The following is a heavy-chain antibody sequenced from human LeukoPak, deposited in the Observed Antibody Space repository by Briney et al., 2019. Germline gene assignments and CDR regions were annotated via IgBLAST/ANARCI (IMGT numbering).Heavy chain of an antibody. D-gene: IGHD5-18*01. Sequence: SVKVSCKASGGTFSSYAISWVRQAPGQGLEWMGGIIPIIGTANYAQKFQGRVTITTDESTSTAYMELSSLRSEHTAVYYCARVQWIRYYYYYMDVWGKGTTVTVSS. CDR3: ARVQWIRYYYYYMDV. J-gene: IGHJ6*03. CDR1: GGTFSSYA. CDR2: IIPIIGTA. V-gene: IGHV1-69*05.